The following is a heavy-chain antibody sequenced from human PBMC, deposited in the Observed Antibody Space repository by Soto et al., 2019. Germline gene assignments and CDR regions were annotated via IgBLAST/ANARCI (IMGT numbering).Heavy chain of an antibody. D-gene: IGHD3-3*01. Sequence: QMHLVESGGGLVKPGGSLRLSCEASGFTFSNHYMARIRQAPGKGPEWVSYISTSGTSTFYADSVKGRFTISRDNAKDSLFLQMNSLRVDDTAVYFCARDGVLFRAGFDSWGQGTLVTVAS. J-gene: IGHJ4*02. CDR3: ARDGVLFRAGFDS. CDR1: GFTFSNHY. V-gene: IGHV3-11*01. CDR2: ISTSGTST.